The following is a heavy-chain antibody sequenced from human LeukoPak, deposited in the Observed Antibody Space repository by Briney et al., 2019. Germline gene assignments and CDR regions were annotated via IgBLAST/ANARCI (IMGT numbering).Heavy chain of an antibody. CDR3: ARSGGQMAVAGTNYFDY. J-gene: IGHJ4*02. D-gene: IGHD6-19*01. CDR1: GGSFSGYY. Sequence: SETLSLTCAVYGGSFSGYYWTWIPQPPGKGLEWIGYIYYSGRTNYNPSLKSRVTISVDTSKNQFSLKLSSVTAADTAVYYCARSGGQMAVAGTNYFDYWGQGTLVTVSS. CDR2: IYYSGRT. V-gene: IGHV4-59*01.